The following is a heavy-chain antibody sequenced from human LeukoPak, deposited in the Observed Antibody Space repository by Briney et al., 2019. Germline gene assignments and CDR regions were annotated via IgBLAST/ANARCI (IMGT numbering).Heavy chain of an antibody. CDR1: GFTFSSYE. D-gene: IGHD6-13*01. V-gene: IGHV3-48*03. Sequence: GGSLRLSCAASGFTFSSYEMNWVRQAPGKGLEWVSYISSSGSTIYCADSVKGRFTISRDNAKNSLYLQMNSLRAEDTAVYYCAGTRIAAAGGFLNPWGQGTLVTVSS. J-gene: IGHJ5*02. CDR2: ISSSGSTI. CDR3: AGTRIAAAGGFLNP.